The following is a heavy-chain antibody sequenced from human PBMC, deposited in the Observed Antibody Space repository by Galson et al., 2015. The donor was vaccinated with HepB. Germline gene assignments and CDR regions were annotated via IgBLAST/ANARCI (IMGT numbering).Heavy chain of an antibody. CDR2: IIPIFGTA. J-gene: IGHJ5*02. V-gene: IGHV1-69*13. CDR3: ARDPYNWNSENWFDP. D-gene: IGHD1-7*01. CDR1: GGTFSSYA. Sequence: SVKVSCKASGGTFSSYAISWVRQAPGQGLEWMGGIIPIFGTANYAQKFQGRVTIAAGESTSTAYMELSSLRSEDTAVYYCARDPYNWNSENWFDPWGQGTLVTVSS.